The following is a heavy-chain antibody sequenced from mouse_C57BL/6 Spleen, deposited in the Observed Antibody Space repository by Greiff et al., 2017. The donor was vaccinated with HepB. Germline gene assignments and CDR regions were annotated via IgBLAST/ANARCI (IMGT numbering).Heavy chain of an antibody. CDR1: GFNIKDDY. Sequence: EVKLVESGAELVRPGASVKLSCTASGFNIKDDYMHWVKQRPEQGLEWIGWIDPENGDTEYASKFQGKATITADTSSNTAYLQLSSLTSEDTAVYYCTTPITTAYFDVWGTGTTVTVSS. D-gene: IGHD1-1*01. CDR2: IDPENGDT. J-gene: IGHJ1*03. CDR3: TTPITTAYFDV. V-gene: IGHV14-4*01.